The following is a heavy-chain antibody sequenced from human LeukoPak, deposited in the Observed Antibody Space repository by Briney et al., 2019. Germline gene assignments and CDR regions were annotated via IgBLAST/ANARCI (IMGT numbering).Heavy chain of an antibody. D-gene: IGHD7-27*01. CDR2: IYRRGST. J-gene: IGHJ4*02. CDR1: GYSISSGYY. V-gene: IGHV4-38-2*01. Sequence: KPSETLSLTCAVSGYSISSGYYWGWIRQPPGKGLEWIGSIYRRGSTYYNPSLKSRVTISVDTSKNQFSLKLSSVTAADTAVYYCARRLGIMRDPFDYWGQGTLVTVSS. CDR3: ARRLGIMRDPFDY.